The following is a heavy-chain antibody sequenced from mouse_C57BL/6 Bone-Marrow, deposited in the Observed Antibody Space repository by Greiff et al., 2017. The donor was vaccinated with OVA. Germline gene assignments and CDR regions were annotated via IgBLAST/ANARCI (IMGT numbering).Heavy chain of an antibody. Sequence: QVQLQQPGAELVMPGASVKLSCKASGYTFTSYWMHWVKQRPGQGLEWIGEIDPSDSYTNYNQKFKGKSTLTVDKSSSTAYMQLSSLTSEDSAVYYCARLSSGASFDYWGQGTTLTVSS. J-gene: IGHJ2*01. CDR2: IDPSDSYT. CDR3: ARLSSGASFDY. D-gene: IGHD3-2*02. CDR1: GYTFTSYW. V-gene: IGHV1-69*01.